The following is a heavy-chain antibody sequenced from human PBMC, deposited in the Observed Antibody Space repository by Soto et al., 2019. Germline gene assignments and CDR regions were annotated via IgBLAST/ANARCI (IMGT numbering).Heavy chain of an antibody. CDR1: GFTFNTYW. J-gene: IGHJ4*02. Sequence: EVQLVESVGGLVQPGGSLRLSCAASGFTFNTYWMHWVRQAPGKGLVWVSRIKTDGSYTTYADSVKGRFTISRDNAKNTLYLQMNSLRVYDTAVYYCAGGASASADYWGQGTLVTVSS. V-gene: IGHV3-74*01. CDR2: IKTDGSYT. CDR3: AGGASASADY.